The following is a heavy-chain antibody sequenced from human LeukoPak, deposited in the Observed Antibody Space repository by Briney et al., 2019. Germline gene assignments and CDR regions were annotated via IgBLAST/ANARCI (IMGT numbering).Heavy chain of an antibody. D-gene: IGHD2-2*01. Sequence: GGSLRLPCAASGFTFSSYSMDWVRQAPGKGLEWVSYISSSSSTIYYADSVKGRFTISRDNAKNSLYLHMNSLRAEDTAVYYCARSLVPTAIFPIHWGQGNLVTVSS. CDR3: ARSLVPTAIFPIH. V-gene: IGHV3-48*04. CDR1: GFTFSSYS. CDR2: ISSSSSTI. J-gene: IGHJ4*02.